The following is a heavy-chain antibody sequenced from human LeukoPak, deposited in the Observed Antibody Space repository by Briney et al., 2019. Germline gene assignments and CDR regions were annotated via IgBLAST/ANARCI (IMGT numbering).Heavy chain of an antibody. CDR2: IYSGGGT. J-gene: IGHJ4*02. D-gene: IGHD6-25*01. V-gene: IGHV3-66*02. CDR3: ARSTSSGWHYFDY. CDR1: GLTVSANY. Sequence: GGSLRLSCAASGLTVSANYKNRARQVPGEGLEWISVIYSGGGTHYADSVKGGFTRSRDSSKNKLYLQMSSLRGEDTAVYYCARSTSSGWHYFDYWGQGTLVTVSS.